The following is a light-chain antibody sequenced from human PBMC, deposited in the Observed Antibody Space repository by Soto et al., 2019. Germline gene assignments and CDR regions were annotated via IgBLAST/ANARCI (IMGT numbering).Light chain of an antibody. Sequence: QSALTQPASVSGSPGQSITISCTGTSSDVGDYNYVSWYQQHPGKAPKLLIYDVSHRPSGVSDRFSGSKSGSTASLTISGLQTEDEADYYCSSYTSSDTLVFGGGTKVTVL. V-gene: IGLV2-14*03. CDR1: SSDVGDYNY. CDR3: SSYTSSDTLV. J-gene: IGLJ2*01. CDR2: DVS.